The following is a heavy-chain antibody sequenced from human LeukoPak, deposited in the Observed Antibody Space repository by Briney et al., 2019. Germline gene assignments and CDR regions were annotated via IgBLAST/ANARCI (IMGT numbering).Heavy chain of an antibody. D-gene: IGHD3-9*01. J-gene: IGHJ6*02. CDR2: ISYDGSD. CDR1: GFTFSSYA. CDR3: TRDLMDYDVSTGLHHYYMDV. Sequence: GGSLRLSCAASGFTFSSYAMHWVRQAPGKGLEWVAVISYDGSDYYADSVKGRFTISRDNAKNTLFLQMNTLRVEDTAVYYCTRDLMDYDVSTGLHHYYMDVWGQGTTVTVSS. V-gene: IGHV3-30-3*01.